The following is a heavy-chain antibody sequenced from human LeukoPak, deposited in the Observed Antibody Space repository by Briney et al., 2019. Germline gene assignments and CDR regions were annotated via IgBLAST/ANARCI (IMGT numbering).Heavy chain of an antibody. CDR1: GFTFSSYG. CDR3: AKWSGDYPSYYLDY. CDR2: IRSDGSSK. Sequence: GGSLRLSCVASGFTFSSYGMHWVRQAPGKGLEWVALIRSDGSSKNYADSVKGRFTISRDASKNTVYLQMNSLRAEDTAVYSCAKWSGDYPSYYLDYWGQGTPVTVSS. J-gene: IGHJ4*02. V-gene: IGHV3-30*02. D-gene: IGHD4-17*01.